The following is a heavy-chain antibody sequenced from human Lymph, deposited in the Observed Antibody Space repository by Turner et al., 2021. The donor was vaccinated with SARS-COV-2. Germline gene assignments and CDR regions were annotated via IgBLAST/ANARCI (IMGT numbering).Heavy chain of an antibody. Sequence: QVQLQESGPGLVKPSDTLSLTCTVSGASISNYYWSWIRQPPGKGLEWIGYIYYSGSTNYNPSLKSRVTISVDTSKNQFSLKLSSVTAADTAVYYCARGFDYWGQGTLVTVSS. J-gene: IGHJ4*02. CDR3: ARGFDY. CDR2: IYYSGST. CDR1: GASISNYY. V-gene: IGHV4-59*01.